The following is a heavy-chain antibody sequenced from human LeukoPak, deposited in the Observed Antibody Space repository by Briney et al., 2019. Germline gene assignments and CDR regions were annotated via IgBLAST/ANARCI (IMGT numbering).Heavy chain of an antibody. CDR1: GFTFSSYA. V-gene: IGHV3-23*01. J-gene: IGHJ4*02. D-gene: IGHD2-15*01. CDR2: ISGSGGST. Sequence: GGSLRLSCAASGFTFSSYAMSWVRQAPGKGLKWFSAISGSGGSTYYADSVKGRFTISRDNSKSTLYLQMNSLRAEDTAVYYCAKDWDVAASPFDYWGQGTLVTVSS. CDR3: AKDWDVAASPFDY.